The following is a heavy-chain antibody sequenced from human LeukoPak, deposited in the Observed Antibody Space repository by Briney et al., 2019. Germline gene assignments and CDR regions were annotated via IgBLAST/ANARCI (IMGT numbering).Heavy chain of an antibody. CDR3: ARDQEGFGY. J-gene: IGHJ4*02. CDR1: GYTFTSNY. V-gene: IGHV1-46*01. Sequence: VASVKVSCKASGYTFTSNYIHWVRQAPGQGLEWMGMIYPRVGSTSYAQKFQGRVTVTRDTSTSTVHMELSGLRSEDTAVYYCARDQEGFGYWGQGTLVTVSS. CDR2: IYPRVGST.